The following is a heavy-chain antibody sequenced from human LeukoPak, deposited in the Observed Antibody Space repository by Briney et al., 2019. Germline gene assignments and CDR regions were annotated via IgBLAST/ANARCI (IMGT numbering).Heavy chain of an antibody. J-gene: IGHJ6*02. Sequence: GESLKISCKGSGYSFTSYWIGWVRQMPGKGLEWMGIIYPGDSDTRYSPSFQGQVTISADKSISTAYLQWSSLKASDTAMYYCARLGGYDHYYYYYCMDVWGQGTTVTVSS. CDR2: IYPGDSDT. D-gene: IGHD5-12*01. CDR3: ARLGGYDHYYYYYCMDV. V-gene: IGHV5-51*01. CDR1: GYSFTSYW.